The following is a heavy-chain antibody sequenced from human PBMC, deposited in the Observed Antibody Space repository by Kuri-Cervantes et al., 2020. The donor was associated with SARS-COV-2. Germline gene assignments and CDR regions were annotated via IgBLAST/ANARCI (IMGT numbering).Heavy chain of an antibody. CDR3: ARGLYGTNFWIYYYMDV. CDR1: GYTFTSYA. CDR2: INAGNGNT. V-gene: IGHV1-3*01. D-gene: IGHD2/OR15-2a*01. J-gene: IGHJ6*03. Sequence: ASVKVSCKASGYTFTSYAMRWVRQVPGQRLEWMGWINAGNGNTKYSQKFQDRVTITRDTSASTAYMELSSLRSEDTAVYYCARGLYGTNFWIYYYMDVWGKGTTVTVSS.